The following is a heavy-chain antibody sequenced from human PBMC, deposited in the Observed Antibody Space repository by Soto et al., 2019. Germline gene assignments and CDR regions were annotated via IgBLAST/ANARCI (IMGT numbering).Heavy chain of an antibody. CDR3: ALDYDFWSGYYTGGGRNWFDP. CDR1: GFTLSSYS. Sequence: SLRLSCAASGFTLSSYSMNWVRQAPGKGLEWVSSISSSSYIYYADSVKGRFTISRDNAKNSLYLQMNSLRAEDTAVYYCALDYDFWSGYYTGGGRNWFDPWGQGTLVTVSS. D-gene: IGHD3-3*01. V-gene: IGHV3-21*01. CDR2: ISSSSYI. J-gene: IGHJ5*02.